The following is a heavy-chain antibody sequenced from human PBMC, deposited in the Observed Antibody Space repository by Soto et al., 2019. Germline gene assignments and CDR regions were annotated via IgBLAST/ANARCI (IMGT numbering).Heavy chain of an antibody. CDR3: VRDGTKTLREWFDP. CDR2: IYATGTT. J-gene: IGHJ5*02. CDR1: GASISGFY. V-gene: IGHV4-4*07. Sequence: SGTLSLTCAVSGASISGFYWSWIRKSAGKGLEWIGRIYATGTTDYNPSLKSRVMMSVDTSKKQFSLKLRSVTAADTAVYYCVRDGTKTLREWFDPWGQG. D-gene: IGHD1-1*01.